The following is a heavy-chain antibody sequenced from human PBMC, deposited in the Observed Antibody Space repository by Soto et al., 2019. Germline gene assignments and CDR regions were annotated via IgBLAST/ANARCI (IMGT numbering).Heavy chain of an antibody. Sequence: ASVKVSCKASGYSFTDNYMHWVRQAPGQGLEWVGWINPNSGGTESAQKFQGRVTLTREKSTSTAFLELRGLRLDDTAVYYCARARSSVWDFWSGYSPAYHYYYYGMDVWGQAPTVTVSS. J-gene: IGHJ6*02. V-gene: IGHV1-2*02. D-gene: IGHD3-3*01. CDR1: GYSFTDNY. CDR2: INPNSGGT. CDR3: ARARSSVWDFWSGYSPAYHYYYYGMDV.